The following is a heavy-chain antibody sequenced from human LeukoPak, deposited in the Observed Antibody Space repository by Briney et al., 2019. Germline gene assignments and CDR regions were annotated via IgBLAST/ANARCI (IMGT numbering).Heavy chain of an antibody. V-gene: IGHV3-30*18. Sequence: GGSLRLSCAASGFTFSSYGMHWVRQAPGKGLEWVAGISYDGSNKYYADSVKGRFTISRDNSKNTLYLQMNSLRVEDTAVYYCAKAYTIFGEVIFQYHYMDVWGQGTLVTVSS. D-gene: IGHD3-3*01. CDR3: AKAYTIFGEVIFQYHYMDV. CDR1: GFTFSSYG. J-gene: IGHJ4*02. CDR2: ISYDGSNK.